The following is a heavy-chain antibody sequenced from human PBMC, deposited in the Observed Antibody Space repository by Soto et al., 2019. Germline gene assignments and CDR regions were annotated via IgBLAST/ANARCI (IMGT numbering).Heavy chain of an antibody. J-gene: IGHJ6*02. CDR1: GGSFSGYY. CDR2: INHSGST. CDR3: ARGSCTSTRCNDYGMDV. Sequence: SETLSLTCAVYGGSFSGYYWTWIRQPPGKGLEWIGEINHSGSTNYSPSLKSRVTISVDTSKNQFSLKLSFVTAADTAVFYCARGSCTSTRCNDYGMDVWGQGTTLPV. V-gene: IGHV4-34*01. D-gene: IGHD2-2*01.